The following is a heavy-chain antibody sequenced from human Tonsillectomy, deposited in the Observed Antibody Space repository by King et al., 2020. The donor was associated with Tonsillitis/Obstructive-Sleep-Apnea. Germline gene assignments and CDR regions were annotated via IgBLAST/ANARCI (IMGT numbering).Heavy chain of an antibody. Sequence: VQLQQWGAGLLKPSETLSLTCAVYGGSFSGYYWSWVRQPPGKGLEWIGEIDHSGSTNYNPSLKSRVTISVDTSRTQFSLKLTSVTAADTAVYFCAREITNDAFDIWGQGTMVTVSS. J-gene: IGHJ3*02. CDR1: GGSFSGYY. V-gene: IGHV4-34*01. CDR2: IDHSGST. D-gene: IGHD3-3*01. CDR3: AREITNDAFDI.